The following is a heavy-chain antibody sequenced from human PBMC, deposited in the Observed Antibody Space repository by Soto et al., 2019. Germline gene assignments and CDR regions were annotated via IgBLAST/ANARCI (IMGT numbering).Heavy chain of an antibody. CDR2: ISYDGSNK. CDR1: GFTFSSYG. D-gene: IGHD2-21*01. V-gene: IGHV3-30*18. J-gene: IGHJ3*02. Sequence: QVQLVESGGGVVQPGRSLRLSCAASGFTFSSYGMHWVRQAPGKGLEWVAVISYDGSNKYYADSVKGRFTISRDNSKNTLYLQMNSLRAEDTAVYYCAKDRGDSHHDAFDIWGQGTMVTVSS. CDR3: AKDRGDSHHDAFDI.